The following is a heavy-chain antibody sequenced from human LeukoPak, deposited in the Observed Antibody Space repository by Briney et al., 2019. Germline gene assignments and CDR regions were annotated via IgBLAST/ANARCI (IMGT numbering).Heavy chain of an antibody. CDR3: AKDSPDRITMASYGMDV. V-gene: IGHV3-30*18. CDR2: ISYDGSDK. J-gene: IGHJ6*02. D-gene: IGHD3-10*01. CDR1: GFAFNTYA. Sequence: GGSLRLSCEASGFAFNTYAMHWVRQPPGKGLEWVVLISYDGSDKIYTDSVKGRFTISRDNSESTLYLQMDSLRGDDAAVYYCAKDSPDRITMASYGMDVWGQGTTVTVSS.